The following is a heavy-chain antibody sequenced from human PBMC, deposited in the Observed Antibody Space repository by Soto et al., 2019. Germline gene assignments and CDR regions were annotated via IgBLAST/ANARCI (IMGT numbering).Heavy chain of an antibody. V-gene: IGHV3-30-3*01. CDR2: ISYDGSNK. Sequence: GGSLRLSCAVSGFTFSSYAMHWVRQAPGKGLEWVAVISYDGSNKYYADSVEGRFTISRDNSKNTLYLQMNSLRAEDTAVYYCARDPPREIVVVPAAIEASGYFDYWGQGTLVTVSS. CDR3: ARDPPREIVVVPAAIEASGYFDY. D-gene: IGHD2-2*01. J-gene: IGHJ4*02. CDR1: GFTFSSYA.